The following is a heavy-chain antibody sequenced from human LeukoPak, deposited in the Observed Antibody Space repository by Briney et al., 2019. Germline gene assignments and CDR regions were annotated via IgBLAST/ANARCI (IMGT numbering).Heavy chain of an antibody. CDR1: GGSISSYY. V-gene: IGHV4-59*01. CDR3: ARATPDYYGSGKRGSFDY. J-gene: IGHJ4*02. CDR2: IYYSGST. D-gene: IGHD3-10*01. Sequence: SETLSLTCTVSGGSISSYYWSWIRQPPGKGLEWIGYIYYSGSTNHNPSLKSRVTISVDTSKNQFSLKLSSVTAADTAVYYCARATPDYYGSGKRGSFDYWGQGTLVTVSS.